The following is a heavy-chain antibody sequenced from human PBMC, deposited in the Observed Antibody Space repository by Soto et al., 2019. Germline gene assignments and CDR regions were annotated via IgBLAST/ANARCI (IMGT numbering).Heavy chain of an antibody. D-gene: IGHD6-19*01. Sequence: SETLSLTCTVSGGSISSGGYYWSWIRQHPGKGLEWIGYIYYSGSTYYNPSLKSRVTISVDTSKNQFSLQLNSVTPEDTAVYYCARETESMAADSWGQGTLVTVSS. CDR3: ARETESMAADS. CDR1: GGSISSGGYY. J-gene: IGHJ4*02. V-gene: IGHV4-31*03. CDR2: IYYSGST.